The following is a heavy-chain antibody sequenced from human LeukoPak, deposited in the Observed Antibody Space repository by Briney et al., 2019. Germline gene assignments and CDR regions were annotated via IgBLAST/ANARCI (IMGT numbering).Heavy chain of an antibody. CDR1: GFTFSTYS. V-gene: IGHV3-21*01. J-gene: IGHJ4*02. Sequence: GSLRLSCAASGFTFSTYSMNWVRQAPGKGLEWVSSISSGSSYIYYADSVKGRFTISRDNAKNSLYLQMNSLRAEDTAVYYCARADSSGYYFDYWGQGTLVTVSS. CDR3: ARADSSGYYFDY. D-gene: IGHD3-22*01. CDR2: ISSGSSYI.